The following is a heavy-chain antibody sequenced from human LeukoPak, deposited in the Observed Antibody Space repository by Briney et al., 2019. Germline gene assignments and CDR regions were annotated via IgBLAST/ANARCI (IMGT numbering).Heavy chain of an antibody. V-gene: IGHV4-61*01. CDR2: IYYSGST. CDR3: ARDVVPTYYYDSSGYSSLDY. CDR1: GGSVSSGSYY. D-gene: IGHD3-22*01. J-gene: IGHJ4*02. Sequence: PSETLSLTCTVSGGSVSSGSYYWSWIRQPPGKGLEWIGYIYYSGSTNYNPSLKSRVTISVDTSKNQFSLKLSSVTAADTAVYYCARDVVPTYYYDSSGYSSLDYWGQGTLVTVSS.